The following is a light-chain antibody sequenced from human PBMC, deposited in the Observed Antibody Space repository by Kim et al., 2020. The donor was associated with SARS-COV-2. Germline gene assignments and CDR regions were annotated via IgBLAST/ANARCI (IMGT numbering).Light chain of an antibody. CDR3: QSYDSSNHWV. Sequence: KTVTISCTASSGSIASNYVQWYQQRPGSAPTTVIYEDNQRPSGVPDRFSGSIDSSSNSAYLTISGLKTEDEADYYCQSYDSSNHWVFGGGTQLTVL. J-gene: IGLJ3*02. CDR1: SGSIASNY. V-gene: IGLV6-57*02. CDR2: EDN.